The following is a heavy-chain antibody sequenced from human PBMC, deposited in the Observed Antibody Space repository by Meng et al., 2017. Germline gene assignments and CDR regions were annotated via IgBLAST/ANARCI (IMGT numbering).Heavy chain of an antibody. CDR2: ISSSGSTI. D-gene: IGHD6-19*01. CDR3: ARTEEQWLEIDY. CDR1: GFTFSSYE. J-gene: IGHJ4*02. V-gene: IGHV3-48*03. Sequence: GESLKISCAASGFTFSSYEMNWVRQAPGKGLEWVSYISSSGSTIYYADSVKGRFTISRDNSKNTLYLQMNSLRAEDTAVYYCARTEEQWLEIDYWGQGTLVTVSS.